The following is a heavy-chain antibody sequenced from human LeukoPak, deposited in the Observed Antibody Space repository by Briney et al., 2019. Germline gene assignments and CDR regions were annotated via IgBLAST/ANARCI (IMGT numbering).Heavy chain of an antibody. Sequence: SGGPLILSCAASGFTFSSCGMHWVRKAPGKGLEWVAVISYDGSTKYYADSVEGRFTITRDNSKNTLYLQMNSLRAEDTAVYYCAKALFLWESSDVSKDYWGQGTLVTVSS. CDR2: ISYDGSTK. V-gene: IGHV3-30*18. CDR3: AKALFLWESSDVSKDY. CDR1: GFTFSSCG. D-gene: IGHD3-16*01. J-gene: IGHJ4*02.